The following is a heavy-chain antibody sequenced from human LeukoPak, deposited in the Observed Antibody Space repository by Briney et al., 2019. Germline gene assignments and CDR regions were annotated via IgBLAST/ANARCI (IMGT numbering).Heavy chain of an antibody. V-gene: IGHV3-11*04. CDR2: ISSSGSTI. CDR3: AKDPTIAAAGYFGY. CDR1: GFTFSDYY. J-gene: IGHJ4*02. Sequence: GGSLRLSCAASGFTFSDYYMSWIRQAPGKGLEWVSYISSSGSTIYYADSVKGRFTISRDNAKNSLYLQMNSLRAEDTAVYYCAKDPTIAAAGYFGYWGQGTQVTVSS. D-gene: IGHD6-13*01.